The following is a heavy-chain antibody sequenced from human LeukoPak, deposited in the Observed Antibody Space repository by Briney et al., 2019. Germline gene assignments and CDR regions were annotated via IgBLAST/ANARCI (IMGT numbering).Heavy chain of an antibody. CDR2: INWNGGNT. CDR3: ARDPTDPWIQLWGDAFDI. CDR1: GFTFDDYG. V-gene: IGHV3-20*04. Sequence: PGGSLRLSCAASGFTFDDYGMSWVRQVPGKGLEWVSGINWNGGNTGYADSVKGRFIISRDNAKNSLYLQMNSLRAEDTAVYYCARDPTDPWIQLWGDAFDIWGQGTMVTVSS. D-gene: IGHD5-18*01. J-gene: IGHJ3*02.